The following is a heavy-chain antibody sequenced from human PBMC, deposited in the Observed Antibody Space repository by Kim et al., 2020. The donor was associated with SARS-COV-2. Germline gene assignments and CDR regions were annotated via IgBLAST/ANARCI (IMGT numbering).Heavy chain of an antibody. CDR3: ASLRYPTPPSYSSSWYAARRGSPMDV. CDR2: INHSGVP. V-gene: IGHV4-34*01. J-gene: IGHJ6*02. Sequence: SETLSLTCAVYGGSFSGYYWSWIRQPPGKGLEWIGEINHSGVPNYNPSLKSRVTISVDTSKNQFSLKLSSVTAADTALYYCASLRYPTPPSYSSSWYAARRGSPMDVWGQGTTVTVSS. CDR1: GGSFSGYY. D-gene: IGHD6-13*01.